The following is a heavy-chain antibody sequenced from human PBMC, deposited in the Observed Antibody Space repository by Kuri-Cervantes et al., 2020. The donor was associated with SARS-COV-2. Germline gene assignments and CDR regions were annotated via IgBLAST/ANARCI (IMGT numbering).Heavy chain of an antibody. CDR1: GYSFTSYW. CDR2: IYPGDSDT. CDR3: ATHQNIVVVPAAIPDAFDI. D-gene: IGHD2-2*01. J-gene: IGHJ3*02. V-gene: IGHV5-51*01. Sequence: GKSLKISCKGSGYSFTSYWIGWVRQMPGKGLEWMGIIYPGDSDTRYSPSFQGQVTISADKSISTAYLQWSSLKASDTAMYYCATHQNIVVVPAAIPDAFDIWGQGTMVTVSS.